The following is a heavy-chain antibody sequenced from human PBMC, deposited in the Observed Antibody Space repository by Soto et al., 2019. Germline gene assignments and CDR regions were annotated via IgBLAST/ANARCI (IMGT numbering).Heavy chain of an antibody. D-gene: IGHD3-22*01. V-gene: IGHV3-15*07. CDR2: IKSKTDGGTT. Sequence: GGSLRLSCAASGFTFSNAWMNWVRQAPGKGLEWVGRIKSKTDGGTTDYAAPVKGRFTISRDDSKNTLYLQMNSLKTEDTAVYYCTTDLNYYDSSGYYYYYGMDVWGQGTTVTVSS. J-gene: IGHJ6*02. CDR3: TTDLNYYDSSGYYYYYGMDV. CDR1: GFTFSNAW.